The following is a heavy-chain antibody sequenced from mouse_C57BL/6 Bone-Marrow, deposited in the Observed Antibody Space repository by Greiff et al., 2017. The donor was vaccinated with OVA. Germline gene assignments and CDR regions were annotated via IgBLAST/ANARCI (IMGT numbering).Heavy chain of an antibody. Sequence: EVQLQQSGTVLARPGASVKMSCKTSGYTFTSYWMHWVKQRPGQGLEWIGAIYPGNSDTSYNQKFKGKAKLTAVTSASTAYMELSSLTNEDSAVYYCTMAYYSNFDYYAMDYWGQGTSVTVSS. CDR2: IYPGNSDT. CDR3: TMAYYSNFDYYAMDY. J-gene: IGHJ4*01. V-gene: IGHV1-5*01. D-gene: IGHD2-5*01. CDR1: GYTFTSYW.